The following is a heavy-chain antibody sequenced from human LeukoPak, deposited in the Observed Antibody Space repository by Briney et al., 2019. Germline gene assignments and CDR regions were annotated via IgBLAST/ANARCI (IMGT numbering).Heavy chain of an antibody. J-gene: IGHJ6*03. V-gene: IGHV3-11*01. D-gene: IGHD2-2*02. Sequence: GGSLRLSCAASGFTFSNDSMSWICQAPGKGLEWVSYISSSGSTIYYADSVKGRFTISRDNAKNSLYLQMNSLRAEDTAVYYCARPNRGVVPAAIWYYYYYMDVWGKGTTVTVSS. CDR1: GFTFSNDS. CDR3: ARPNRGVVPAAIWYYYYYMDV. CDR2: ISSSGSTI.